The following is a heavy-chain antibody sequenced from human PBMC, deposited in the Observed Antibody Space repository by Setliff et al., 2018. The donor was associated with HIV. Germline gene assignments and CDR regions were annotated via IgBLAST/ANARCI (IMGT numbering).Heavy chain of an antibody. CDR1: GGSLSDYY. D-gene: IGHD6-13*01. V-gene: IGHV4-34*01. CDR3: ARESPGSSWFYFDF. CDR2: INHRGST. Sequence: SETLSLTCAVYGGSLSDYYWTWIRQSPGKGLEWIGEINHRGSTNYNPSLKSRVTVSVDTSKNQFSLKLGSVTAADTAVYYCARESPGSSWFYFDFWRQGALVTVSS. J-gene: IGHJ4*02.